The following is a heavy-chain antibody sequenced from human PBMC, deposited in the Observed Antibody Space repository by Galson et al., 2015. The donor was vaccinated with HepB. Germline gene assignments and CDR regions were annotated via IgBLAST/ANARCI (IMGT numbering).Heavy chain of an antibody. CDR2: MSGSGGRT. CDR3: AKGRVGGVRGAIAVLSEKLRSFHYYYGMDV. D-gene: IGHD3-10*01. CDR1: GFTFSSYA. Sequence: SLRLSCAASGFTFSSYAMSWVRQAPGKGLEWVSAMSGSGGRTYYADSVKGRFAISRDNSKNTLYLQMNSLRAEDTAVYYCAKGRVGGVRGAIAVLSEKLRSFHYYYGMDVWCQGTTVTVSS. J-gene: IGHJ6*02. V-gene: IGHV3-23*01.